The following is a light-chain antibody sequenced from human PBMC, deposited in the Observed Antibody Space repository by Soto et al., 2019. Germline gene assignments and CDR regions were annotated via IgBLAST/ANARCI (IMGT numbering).Light chain of an antibody. CDR1: QSISSW. J-gene: IGKJ1*01. Sequence: DIQMTQSPSTLSASVGDRVTITCRASQSISSWLAWYQQKPGKAPKLLIYKASSLESGVPSRLSGSGSGTEFTLNISSLQPDDFATYYCQQYNSYSRTVGQGTKVEIK. CDR2: KAS. CDR3: QQYNSYSRT. V-gene: IGKV1-5*03.